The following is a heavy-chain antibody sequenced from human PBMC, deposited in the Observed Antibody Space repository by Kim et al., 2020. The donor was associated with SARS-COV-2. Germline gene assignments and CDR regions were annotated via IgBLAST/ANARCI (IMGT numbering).Heavy chain of an antibody. CDR2: T. D-gene: IGHD4-17*01. V-gene: IGHV4-39*07. Sequence: TYYNPSLKSRVTISVDTSKNQFSLKLSSVTAADTAVYYCARDRSDYVFDYWGQGTLVTVSS. CDR3: ARDRSDYVFDY. J-gene: IGHJ4*02.